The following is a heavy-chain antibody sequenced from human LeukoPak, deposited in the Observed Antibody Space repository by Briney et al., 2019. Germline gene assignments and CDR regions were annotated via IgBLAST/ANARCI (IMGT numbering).Heavy chain of an antibody. D-gene: IGHD3-22*01. V-gene: IGHV4-4*09. J-gene: IGHJ3*02. Sequence: SGTLSLTCAVSGGSMSDHYCSWIRQPPGKGLEWIGYIYTSGSTNYNPSLKSRVTISVDTSKNQFSLKLSYVTAEDTAVYYCARLNYYDSSGYYGAFDIWGEGTMVTVSS. CDR3: ARLNYYDSSGYYGAFDI. CDR1: GGSMSDHY. CDR2: IYTSGST.